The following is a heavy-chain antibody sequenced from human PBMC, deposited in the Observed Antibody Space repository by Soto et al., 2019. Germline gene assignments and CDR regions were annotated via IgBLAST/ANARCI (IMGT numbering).Heavy chain of an antibody. Sequence: SQTLSLTXAVSGVSIHNSHSFWGWIRQPPGKGLEVIANVYYSGGARYNPSFKSRGTISVETATNQVSLRMSSVTAADTAVYFCVRVVEGRTRPTSSDSRGQGTLLTLS. CDR1: GVSIHNSHSF. D-gene: IGHD2-21*01. J-gene: IGHJ5*01. CDR2: VYYSGGA. V-gene: IGHV4-39*01. CDR3: VRVVEGRTRPTSSDS.